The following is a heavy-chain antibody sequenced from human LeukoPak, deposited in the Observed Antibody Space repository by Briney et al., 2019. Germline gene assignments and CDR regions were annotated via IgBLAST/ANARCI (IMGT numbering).Heavy chain of an antibody. CDR2: IGGSGSGYST. J-gene: IGHJ4*02. CDR1: GFTFSSYA. V-gene: IGHV3-23*01. Sequence: GGSLRLSCAASGFTFSSYAMSWVRQAPGKGLEWVTSIGGSGSGYSTYYADSVKGRFTISRDTSKNTLYLQMNSLRAEDTAVYYCARGERLGPDFWGQGTLVAVSS. D-gene: IGHD1-1*01. CDR3: ARGERLGPDF.